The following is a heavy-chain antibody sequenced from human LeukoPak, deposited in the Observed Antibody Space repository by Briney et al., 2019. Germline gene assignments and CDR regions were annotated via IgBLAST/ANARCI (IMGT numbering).Heavy chain of an antibody. D-gene: IGHD3-10*01. J-gene: IGHJ4*02. CDR2: IYSGGST. CDR1: EFTVSRNY. Sequence: PGGSLRLSCAASEFTVSRNYMSWVRQAPGKGLEWVSVIYSGGSTYYADSVKGRFTISRDNSKNTLYLQMNSLRAEDTAVYYCAKDSTYYYGSGSYYNYWGQGTLVTVSS. V-gene: IGHV3-53*01. CDR3: AKDSTYYYGSGSYYNY.